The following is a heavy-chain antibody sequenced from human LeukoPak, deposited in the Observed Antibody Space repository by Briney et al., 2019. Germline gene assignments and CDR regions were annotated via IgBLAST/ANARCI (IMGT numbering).Heavy chain of an antibody. J-gene: IGHJ4*02. CDR3: ARVSSRSGGGYDSVSTDY. D-gene: IGHD5-12*01. Sequence: GASVKVSCKASGYTFTDYYMHWVRQAPGQGLEWMGWINPNSGGTNYAQKFQGRVTMTRDTSISIAYMELSRLRSDDTAVYYCARVSSRSGGGYDSVSTDYWGQGTLITVSS. V-gene: IGHV1-2*02. CDR2: INPNSGGT. CDR1: GYTFTDYY.